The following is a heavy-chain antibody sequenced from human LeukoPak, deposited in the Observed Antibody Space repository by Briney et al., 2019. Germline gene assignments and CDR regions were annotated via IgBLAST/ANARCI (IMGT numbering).Heavy chain of an antibody. J-gene: IGHJ4*02. D-gene: IGHD2-2*02. CDR1: GFILNIYG. CDR3: WTWPYCSSTSCYSFDY. Sequence: GGCLRLSCAASGFILNIYGMSWVREAPGKGLEGVSGISGSGGSTFYADSVKGRFTISRDNSKNTLYLPKNSVIAEDTRVYYCWTWPYCSSTSCYSFDYRGQGTMVTASS. V-gene: IGHV3-23*01. CDR2: ISGSGGST.